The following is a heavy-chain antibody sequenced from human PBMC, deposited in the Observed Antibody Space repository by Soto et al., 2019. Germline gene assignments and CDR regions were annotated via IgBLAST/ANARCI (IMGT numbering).Heavy chain of an antibody. J-gene: IGHJ4*02. Sequence: EVQLVESGGGLVKPGGSLRLSCTVSGFTFSDYEVNWVRQAPGKGLEWVSYTSTSDSTMYYADSVRGRFTISSDNAKNSLYLQMNSLRAEDTAVYYCARQNGSGWEGLFDYWGQGTLVTVSS. CDR3: ARQNGSGWEGLFDY. CDR2: TSTSDSTM. CDR1: GFTFSDYE. D-gene: IGHD6-19*01. V-gene: IGHV3-48*03.